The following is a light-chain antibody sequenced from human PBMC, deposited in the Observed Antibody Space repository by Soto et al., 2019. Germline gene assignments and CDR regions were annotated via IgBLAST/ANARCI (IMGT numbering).Light chain of an antibody. CDR2: GAS. Sequence: DIVLTQSPATLSSSLGERATLSCWASQSVSTYLAWYQQKPGQAPRLLIYGASTRATGIPARFSGSGSGTEFTLTISSLQSEDFAVYFCQQYNNWPPITFGRGTLLEIK. CDR1: QSVSTY. V-gene: IGKV3-15*01. J-gene: IGKJ5*01. CDR3: QQYNNWPPIT.